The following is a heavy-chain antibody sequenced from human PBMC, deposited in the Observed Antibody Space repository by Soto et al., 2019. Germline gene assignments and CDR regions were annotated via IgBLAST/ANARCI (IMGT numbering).Heavy chain of an antibody. D-gene: IGHD2-2*03. CDR3: ARMDIVVVPAAVFDY. J-gene: IGHJ4*02. V-gene: IGHV5-51*01. CDR1: GYSFTSYW. Sequence: GESLKISCKGSGYSFTSYWIGWVRQMPGKGLEWMGIIYPGDSDTRYSPSFQGQVTTSADKSISTAYLQWSSLKASDTAMYYCARMDIVVVPAAVFDYWGQGTLVTVSS. CDR2: IYPGDSDT.